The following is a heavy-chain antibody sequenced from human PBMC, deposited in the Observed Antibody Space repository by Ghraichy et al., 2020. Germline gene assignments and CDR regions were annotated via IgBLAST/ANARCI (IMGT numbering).Heavy chain of an antibody. Sequence: GESLNISCAASGFTFSSYWMSWVRQAPGKGLEWVANIKQDGSEKYYVDSVKGRFTISRDNAKNSLYLQMNSLRAEDTAVYYCARDPPPLITIFGVDPHYFDYWGQGTLVTVSS. V-gene: IGHV3-7*01. D-gene: IGHD3-3*01. CDR2: IKQDGSEK. CDR3: ARDPPPLITIFGVDPHYFDY. CDR1: GFTFSSYW. J-gene: IGHJ4*02.